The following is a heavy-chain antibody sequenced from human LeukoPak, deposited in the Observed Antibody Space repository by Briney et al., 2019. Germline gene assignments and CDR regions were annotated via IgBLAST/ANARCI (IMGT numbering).Heavy chain of an antibody. V-gene: IGHV4-34*01. CDR1: GGSFSGYY. CDR3: ARESSTSDNYYYYYMDV. CDR2: INHSGST. Sequence: SETLSLTCAVYGGSFSGYYWSWIRQPPGKGLEWIGEINHSGSTNYNPSLKSRVTISVDTSKNQFSLKLSSVTAADTAVYYCARESSTSDNYYYYYMDVWGKGTTVTISS. D-gene: IGHD2-2*01. J-gene: IGHJ6*03.